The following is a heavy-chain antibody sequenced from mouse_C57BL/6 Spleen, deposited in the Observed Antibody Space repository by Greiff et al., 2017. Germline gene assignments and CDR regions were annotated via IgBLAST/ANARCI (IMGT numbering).Heavy chain of an antibody. J-gene: IGHJ2*01. CDR1: GYTFTSYW. CDR3: TRRYYGSSYYFDY. V-gene: IGHV1-69*01. CDR2: IDPSDSYT. Sequence: VQLQQPGAELVMPGASVKLSCKASGYTFTSYWMHWVKQRPGQGLEWIGEIDPSDSYTNYNQKFKGKSILTVDKSSSTAYMQLSSLTSEDSAVYYCTRRYYGSSYYFDYWGQGTTLTVSS. D-gene: IGHD1-1*01.